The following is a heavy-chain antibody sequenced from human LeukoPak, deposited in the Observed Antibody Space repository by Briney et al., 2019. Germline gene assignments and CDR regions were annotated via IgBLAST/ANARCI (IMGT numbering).Heavy chain of an antibody. V-gene: IGHV1-69*01. D-gene: IGHD3-22*01. Sequence: SVKVSCKASGGTFSSYAISWVRQAPGQGLEWMGGIIPIFGTANYAQKFQGRVTITADESTSTAYMELSSLRSEDTAVYYCASPNYYDSSGYLYYFDYWGQGTLVTVSS. CDR1: GGTFSSYA. CDR3: ASPNYYDSSGYLYYFDY. CDR2: IIPIFGTA. J-gene: IGHJ4*02.